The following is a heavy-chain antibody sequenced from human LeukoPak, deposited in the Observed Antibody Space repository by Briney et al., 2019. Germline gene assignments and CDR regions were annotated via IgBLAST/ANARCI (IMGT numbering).Heavy chain of an antibody. Sequence: ASVKVSCKASGGTFSSYAISWVRQAPGQGLEWMGGIIPIFGTANYAQEFQGRVTITADESTSTAYMELSSLRSEDTAVYYCAREEHSNYPDYWGQGTLVTVSS. CDR1: GGTFSSYA. CDR3: AREEHSNYPDY. V-gene: IGHV1-69*13. CDR2: IIPIFGTA. D-gene: IGHD4-11*01. J-gene: IGHJ4*02.